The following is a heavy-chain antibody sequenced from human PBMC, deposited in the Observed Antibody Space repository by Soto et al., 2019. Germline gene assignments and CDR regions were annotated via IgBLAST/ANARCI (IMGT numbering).Heavy chain of an antibody. V-gene: IGHV4-59*01. D-gene: IGHD4-17*01. J-gene: IGHJ4*02. CDR2: IYYSGST. CDR3: ARSTTTNDLDY. CDR1: GGSISSYY. Sequence: PSETLSLTCTVSGGSISSYYWSWIRQPPGKGLECIGFIYYSGSTNYNPSLKSRVTISVDTSKNQFSLKLSSVTAADTAVYYCARSTTTNDLDYWGQGTLVTVSS.